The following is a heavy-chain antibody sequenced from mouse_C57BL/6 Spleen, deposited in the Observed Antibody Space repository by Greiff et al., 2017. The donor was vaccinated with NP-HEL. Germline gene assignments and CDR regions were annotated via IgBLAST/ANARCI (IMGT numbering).Heavy chain of an antibody. CDR1: GYTFTDYN. V-gene: IGHV1-22*01. CDR3: ARGGYYDYDDFDY. D-gene: IGHD2-4*01. CDR2: INPNNGGT. J-gene: IGHJ2*01. Sequence: VHVKQSGPELVKPGASVKMSCKASGYTFTDYNMHWVKQSHGKSLEWIGYINPNNGGTSYNQKFKGKATLTVNKSSSTAYMELRSLTSEDSAVYYCARGGYYDYDDFDYWGQGTTLTVSS.